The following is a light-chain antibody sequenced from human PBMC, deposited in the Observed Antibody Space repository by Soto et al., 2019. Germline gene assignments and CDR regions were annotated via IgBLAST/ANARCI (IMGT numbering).Light chain of an antibody. J-gene: IGKJ1*01. CDR1: QSVSRY. Sequence: IQMTQSPSSLSSSVGDRVTITCRASQSVSRYLNWYQQKPGKAPKLLIYAASSLQSGVPSRFSGSGSGTEFTLTISSMQPDDFATYYCQQYNSYSFCQGTKVDIK. CDR2: AAS. V-gene: IGKV1-39*01. CDR3: QQYNSYS.